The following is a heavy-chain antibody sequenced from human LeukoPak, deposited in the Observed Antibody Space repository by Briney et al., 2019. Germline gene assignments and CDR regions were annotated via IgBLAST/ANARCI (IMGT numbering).Heavy chain of an antibody. CDR2: ISYDGSNK. CDR1: GFTFSSYG. Sequence: GGSLRLSCAASGFTFSSYGMHWVRQAPGKGLEWVAVISYDGSNKYYADSVKGRFTISRDNSKNTLYLQMNSLRAEDTAVYYCAKDSEPAVAGPPRYYFDYWGQGTLVTVSS. D-gene: IGHD6-19*01. CDR3: AKDSEPAVAGPPRYYFDY. J-gene: IGHJ4*02. V-gene: IGHV3-30*18.